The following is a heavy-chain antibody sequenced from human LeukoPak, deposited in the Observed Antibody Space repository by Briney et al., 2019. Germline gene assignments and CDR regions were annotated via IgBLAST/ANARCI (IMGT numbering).Heavy chain of an antibody. J-gene: IGHJ3*02. CDR3: AKARGELWSPPNDAFDI. CDR1: GFTFDDYA. Sequence: GGSLRLSCAASGFTFDDYAMHWVRQAPGKGLEWVSGISWNSGSIGYADSVKGRFTISRDNAKNSLYLQMNSLRAEDTALYYCAKARGELWSPPNDAFDIWGQGTMVTVSS. CDR2: ISWNSGSI. D-gene: IGHD3-16*01. V-gene: IGHV3-9*01.